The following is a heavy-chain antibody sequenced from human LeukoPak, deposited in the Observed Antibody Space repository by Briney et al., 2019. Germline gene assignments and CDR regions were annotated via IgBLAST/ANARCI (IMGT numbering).Heavy chain of an antibody. Sequence: NPSETLSLTCTVSGGSISSYYWSWTRQPPGKGLEWIGYIYYSGSTNYNPSLKSRVTISVDTSKNQFSLKLSSVTAADTAVYYCARSGTYSSSQFYYMDVWGKGTTVTVSS. J-gene: IGHJ6*03. CDR2: IYYSGST. CDR3: ARSGTYSSSQFYYMDV. V-gene: IGHV4-59*01. CDR1: GGSISSYY. D-gene: IGHD6-13*01.